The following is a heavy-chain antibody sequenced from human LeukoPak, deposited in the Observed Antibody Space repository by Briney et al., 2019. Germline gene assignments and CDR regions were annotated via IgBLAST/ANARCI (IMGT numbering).Heavy chain of an antibody. V-gene: IGHV3-53*01. Sequence: PGGSLRLSCAASGFTVSGTHMSWVRQAPGKGLGWVSAIYTGGTTYYSDSVEGRFTISRDKSKNTLYLQMDSLRVEDTAVYYCARDQATSGGGLDSWGQGTLVTVSS. CDR2: IYTGGTT. J-gene: IGHJ4*02. D-gene: IGHD3-16*01. CDR3: ARDQATSGGGLDS. CDR1: GFTVSGTH.